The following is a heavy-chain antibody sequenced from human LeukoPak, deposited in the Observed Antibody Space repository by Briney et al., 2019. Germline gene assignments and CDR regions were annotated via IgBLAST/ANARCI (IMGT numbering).Heavy chain of an antibody. CDR1: GGSISSSSYC. CDR3: ARQYGDYVGYFDY. D-gene: IGHD4-17*01. CDR2: IYYSGST. Sequence: ASETLSLTCTVSGGSISSSSYCWGCIRQPPGKGLEWIGSIYYSGSTYYNPSLKSRVTISVDTSKNQCSLKLSSVTAADTAVYYCARQYGDYVGYFDYWGQGTLVTVSS. J-gene: IGHJ4*02. V-gene: IGHV4-39*01.